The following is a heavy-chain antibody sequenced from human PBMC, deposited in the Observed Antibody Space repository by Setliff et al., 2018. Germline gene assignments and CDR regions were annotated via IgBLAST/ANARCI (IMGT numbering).Heavy chain of an antibody. D-gene: IGHD3-9*01. CDR2: IQGTGNT. CDR3: AGTPARGTTWLSPFDY. Sequence: LSLTCTVTGGSFDSGTHYWSWIRQPAGKVPEWIGLIQGTGNTNYNPSLQSRATISIDTSKNQISLKITSVTAADTALYSCAGTPARGTTWLSPFDYWGQGVQVTVSS. J-gene: IGHJ4*02. CDR1: GGSFDSGTHY. V-gene: IGHV4-61*02.